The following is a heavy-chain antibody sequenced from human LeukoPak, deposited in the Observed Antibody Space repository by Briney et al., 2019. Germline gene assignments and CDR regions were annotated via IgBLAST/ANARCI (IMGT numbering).Heavy chain of an antibody. CDR2: IYSGGTT. V-gene: IGHV3-66*01. CDR1: GSTFSSTY. J-gene: IGHJ4*02. D-gene: IGHD3-16*01. CDR3: AKGSDGDYFDY. Sequence: PGGSLRLSCAAFGSTFSSTYMSWFRQAPGKGREWVSVIYSGGTTYYADSVKGRFTVSRDNSKNTLYLQMNSLRAEDTAVYYCAKGSDGDYFDYWGQGTLGTVSS.